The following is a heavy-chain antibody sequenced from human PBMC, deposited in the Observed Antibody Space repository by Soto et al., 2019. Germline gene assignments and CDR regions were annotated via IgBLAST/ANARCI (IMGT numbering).Heavy chain of an antibody. V-gene: IGHV3-23*01. CDR3: AKGVRLGLTIWDYYYMDV. Sequence: PGGSLRLSCAASGFTFSSYAMSWVRQAPGKGLEWVSAISGSGGSTYYADSVKGRFTISRDNSKNTLYLQMNSLRAEDTAVYYCAKGVRLGLTIWDYYYMDVWGKGTTVTVSS. CDR1: GFTFSSYA. J-gene: IGHJ6*03. D-gene: IGHD3-9*01. CDR2: ISGSGGST.